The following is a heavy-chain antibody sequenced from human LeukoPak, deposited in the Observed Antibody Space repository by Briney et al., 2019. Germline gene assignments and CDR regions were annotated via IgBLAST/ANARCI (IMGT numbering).Heavy chain of an antibody. V-gene: IGHV3-21*01. Sequence: GGSLRLSCAASGFTFSSYSMNWVRQAPGKGLEWVSSISSSSSYIYYADSVKGRFTISRDNAKNSLYLQMNSLRAEDTAVYYCARDLTSTTVRTPMDVWGQGTTVTVSS. J-gene: IGHJ6*02. CDR2: ISSSSSYI. CDR3: ARDLTSTTVRTPMDV. D-gene: IGHD1-1*01. CDR1: GFTFSSYS.